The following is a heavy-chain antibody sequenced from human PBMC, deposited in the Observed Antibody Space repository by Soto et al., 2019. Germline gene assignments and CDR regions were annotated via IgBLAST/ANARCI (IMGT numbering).Heavy chain of an antibody. D-gene: IGHD4-4*01. J-gene: IGHJ6*03. CDR3: DRDGSYSNYLFYYMDV. CDR2: INPSGGST. Sequence: ASVKVSCKASGYTFTSYYMHWVRQAPGQGLEWMGIINPSGGSTSYAQKFQGRVTMTRDTSTSTVYMELSSLRSEDTAVYYCDRDGSYSNYLFYYMDVWGKGTTVTVSS. CDR1: GYTFTSYY. V-gene: IGHV1-46*03.